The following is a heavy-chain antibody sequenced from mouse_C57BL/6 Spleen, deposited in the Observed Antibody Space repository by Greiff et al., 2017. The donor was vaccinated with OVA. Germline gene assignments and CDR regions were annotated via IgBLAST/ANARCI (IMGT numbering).Heavy chain of an antibody. J-gene: IGHJ3*01. CDR3: TRDYDEGFAY. D-gene: IGHD2-4*01. Sequence: EVMLVESGEGLVKPGGSLKLSCAASGFTFSSYAMSWVRQTPEKRLEWVAYISSGGDYIYYADTVKGRFTISRDNARNTLYLQMSSLKSEDTAMYYCTRDYDEGFAYWGQGTLVTVSA. V-gene: IGHV5-9-1*02. CDR2: ISSGGDYI. CDR1: GFTFSSYA.